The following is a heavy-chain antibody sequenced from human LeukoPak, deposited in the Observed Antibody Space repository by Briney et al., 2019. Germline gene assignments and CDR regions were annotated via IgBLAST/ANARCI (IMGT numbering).Heavy chain of an antibody. CDR2: ITGSGETK. V-gene: IGHV3-23*01. CDR3: AKESLVVIESYFDN. J-gene: IGHJ4*02. D-gene: IGHD3-22*01. CDR1: GFTFSDFA. Sequence: GGSLRLSCVVFGFTFSDFAMSWVRRAPGKGLEWVSAITGSGETKYYADSVKGRFTMSRDNSKNTLYLQMNSLRDEDTAEYFCAKESLVVIESYFDNWGQGTLVTVSS.